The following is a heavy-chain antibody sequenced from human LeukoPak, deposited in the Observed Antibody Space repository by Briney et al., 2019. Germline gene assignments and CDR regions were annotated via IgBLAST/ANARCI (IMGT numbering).Heavy chain of an antibody. J-gene: IGHJ6*03. D-gene: IGHD1-26*01. CDR1: GYSFTSYW. CDR3: ARLGGGGGGWEQYYYYYYMDV. V-gene: IGHV5-51*01. CDR2: IYPGDSDT. Sequence: GESLKISCKGSGYSFTSYWIGWVRQMPGKGLEWMGIIYPGDSDTRYSPSFQGQVTISADKSISTAYLQWSSLKASDTAMYYCARLGGGGGGWEQYYYYYYMDVWGKGTTVTISS.